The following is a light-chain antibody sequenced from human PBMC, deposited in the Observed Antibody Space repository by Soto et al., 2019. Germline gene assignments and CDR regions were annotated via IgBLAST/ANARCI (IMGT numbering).Light chain of an antibody. J-gene: IGKJ4*01. CDR3: KQYNSYPT. CDR2: KAS. CDR1: QSISTW. Sequence: DIQMTQSPSTLSASVGDRVTITCRASQSISTWLAWYQQKPGKAPKLLIYKASSLESGVPSRFSGSGSGTDFTLTSSSLQPDDYAAYNCKQYNSYPTFGGGTKVQIK. V-gene: IGKV1-5*03.